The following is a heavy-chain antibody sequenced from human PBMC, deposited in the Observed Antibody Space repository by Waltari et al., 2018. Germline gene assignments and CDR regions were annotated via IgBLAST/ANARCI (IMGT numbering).Heavy chain of an antibody. Sequence: QVQLQESGPGLVKPSETLSLTCTVSGGSISSYYWSWIRQPPAKGLEWSGYIYYSGSTNYNPSLKSRGTISGDTSKNQSAVKLSSVTAAETAVYYCARETKYSRALDYWGQGTLVTVSA. CDR1: GGSISSYY. J-gene: IGHJ4*02. CDR3: ARETKYSRALDY. CDR2: IYYSGST. V-gene: IGHV4-59*01. D-gene: IGHD6-6*01.